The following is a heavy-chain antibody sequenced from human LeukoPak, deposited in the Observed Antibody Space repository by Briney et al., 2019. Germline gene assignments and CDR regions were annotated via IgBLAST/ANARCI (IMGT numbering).Heavy chain of an antibody. CDR2: IHHSGGS. CDR1: YGALSGYY. Sequence: SETLSLTCGVEYGALSGYYWTWIRQPPGKGLEWIGEIHHSGGSNYNASLKSRVTISLDTSKNQFSLKLTSMTAADTATYFCARGGGLRRSWSALWGQGTLVTVSS. V-gene: IGHV4-34*01. D-gene: IGHD3-10*01. J-gene: IGHJ4*02. CDR3: ARGGGLRRSWSAL.